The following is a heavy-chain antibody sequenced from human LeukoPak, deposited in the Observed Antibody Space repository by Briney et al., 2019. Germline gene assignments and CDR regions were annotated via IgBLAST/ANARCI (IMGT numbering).Heavy chain of an antibody. V-gene: IGHV4-34*01. D-gene: IGHD6-25*01. CDR2: VNHSGST. CDR3: ARDRRIRSIAADGFDY. Sequence: SETLSLTCTVSGGSISSYYWSWIRQPPGKGLEWIGEVNHSGSTNYNPSLKSRVTISVDTSKNQFSLQLNSVTPEDTAVYYCARDRRIRSIAADGFDYWGQGTLVTVSS. J-gene: IGHJ4*02. CDR1: GGSISSYY.